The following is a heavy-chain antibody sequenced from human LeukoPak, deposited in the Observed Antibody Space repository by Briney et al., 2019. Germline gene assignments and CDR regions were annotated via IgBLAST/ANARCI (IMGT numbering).Heavy chain of an antibody. D-gene: IGHD3-9*01. V-gene: IGHV1-69*13. J-gene: IGHJ3*02. CDR2: IIPIFGTA. CDR1: GGTFISYA. CDR3: ARATIDILTGYYKIDAFDI. Sequence: SVKVSCKASGGTFISYAISWVRHAPGQGLEWMGGIIPIFGTANYAQKFQGRVTITADESTSTAYVELSSLRSEDTAVYYCARATIDILTGYYKIDAFDIWGQGTMVTVSS.